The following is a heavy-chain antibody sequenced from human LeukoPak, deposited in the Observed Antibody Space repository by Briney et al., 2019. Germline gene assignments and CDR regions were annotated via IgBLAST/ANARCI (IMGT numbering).Heavy chain of an antibody. V-gene: IGHV3-74*01. CDR2: INSDGSST. CDR1: GFTVNSNY. D-gene: IGHD3-16*01. Sequence: GGSLRLSCAASGFTVNSNYMSWVRQAPGKGLEWVSRINSDGSSTNYADSVKGRFTISRDNAKNTVYLQMNSLRAEDTAVYYCANGAFRLYYIDVWGKGTTVTVSS. CDR3: ANGAFRLYYIDV. J-gene: IGHJ6*03.